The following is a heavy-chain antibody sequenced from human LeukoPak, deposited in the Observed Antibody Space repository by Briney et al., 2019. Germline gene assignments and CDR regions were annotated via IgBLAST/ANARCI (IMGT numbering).Heavy chain of an antibody. D-gene: IGHD3-22*01. J-gene: IGHJ3*02. Sequence: GASVKVSCKASGYTFISYDINWVRQATGQGLEWMGWMSPNSGNTGYAQKFQGRVTMTRNTSISTAYMELSSLRSEDTAVYYCARGSLRYYYDSSGSYDAFDIWGQGTMVTVSS. CDR3: ARGSLRYYYDSSGSYDAFDI. V-gene: IGHV1-8*01. CDR1: GYTFISYD. CDR2: MSPNSGNT.